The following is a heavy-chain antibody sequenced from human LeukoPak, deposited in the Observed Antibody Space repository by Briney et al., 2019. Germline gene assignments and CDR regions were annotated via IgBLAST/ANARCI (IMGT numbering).Heavy chain of an antibody. Sequence: GGSLRLSCAASGFTFSNYRMHWVRQAPGKGLVWVSHIDSDGSSTDYADSVKGRFTISRDNAKNTLFLQMNSLRAEDTAVYYCARGRECSGTGCYLPGIYWGQGILVTVSS. CDR1: GFTFSNYR. J-gene: IGHJ4*02. V-gene: IGHV3-74*01. D-gene: IGHD2-2*01. CDR3: ARGRECSGTGCYLPGIY. CDR2: IDSDGSST.